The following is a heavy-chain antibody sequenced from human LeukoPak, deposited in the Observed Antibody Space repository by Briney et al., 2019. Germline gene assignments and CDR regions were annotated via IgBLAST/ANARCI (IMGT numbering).Heavy chain of an antibody. D-gene: IGHD6-19*01. CDR1: GFTFSSFG. V-gene: IGHV3-30*02. CDR2: IRCYGSNE. J-gene: IGHJ4*02. CDR3: AKGTAGIGVAGTFGYLDY. Sequence: GGSLRLSCAASGFTFSSFGMHWVRQAPGRGLEGVASIRCYGSNEKYADCVKGRFTISRDNPKNTLSIQMNSLSPEDTALYYCAKGTAGIGVAGTFGYLDYWGQGTLVAVSS.